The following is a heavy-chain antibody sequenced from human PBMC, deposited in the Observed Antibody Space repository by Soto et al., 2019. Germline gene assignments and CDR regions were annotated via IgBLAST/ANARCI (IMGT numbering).Heavy chain of an antibody. J-gene: IGHJ4*02. D-gene: IGHD1-1*01. V-gene: IGHV4-59*01. Sequence: SETLSLTCTVSGGSISSYYWSWIRQPPGKGLEWIGYIYYSGSTNYNPSLKSRVTISVDTSKNQFSLKLSSVTAADTAVYYCAGGVPGDYWGQGTLVTVSS. CDR2: IYYSGST. CDR1: GGSISSYY. CDR3: AGGVPGDY.